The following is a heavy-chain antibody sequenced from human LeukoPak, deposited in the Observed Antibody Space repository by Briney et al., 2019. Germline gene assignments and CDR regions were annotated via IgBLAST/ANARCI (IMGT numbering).Heavy chain of an antibody. D-gene: IGHD3-22*01. V-gene: IGHV4-34*01. CDR2: INHSGST. CDR3: ARLGDSSGYYYSWYFDL. CDR1: DGSFSGYY. J-gene: IGHJ2*01. Sequence: SETLSLTCTVYDGSFSGYYWSWIRQPPGKGLEWIGEINHSGSTNYNPSLKSRVTISVDTSKNQFSLKLSSVTAADTAVYYCARLGDSSGYYYSWYFDLWGRGTLVTVSS.